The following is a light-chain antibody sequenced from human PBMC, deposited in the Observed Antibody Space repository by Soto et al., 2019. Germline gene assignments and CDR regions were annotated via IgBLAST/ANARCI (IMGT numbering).Light chain of an antibody. V-gene: IGKV1-5*01. J-gene: IGKJ1*01. CDR3: QHYNTYPWT. CDR1: QTISRW. CDR2: DAS. Sequence: DIHLIQSPSTLSASVGDRVTITCLANQTISRWLAWYQQKPGKAPKFLIYDASTLESGVPSRFSGSGSETEFTLTISSLQPDDFETYYCQHYNTYPWTFGQGTKVDIK.